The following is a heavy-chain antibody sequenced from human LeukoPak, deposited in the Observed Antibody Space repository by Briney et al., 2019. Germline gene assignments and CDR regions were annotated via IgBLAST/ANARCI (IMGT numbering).Heavy chain of an antibody. D-gene: IGHD4/OR15-4a*01. J-gene: IGHJ2*01. V-gene: IGHV4-30-2*03. CDR2: VSHSGIT. CDR1: GGSISSGGYY. Sequence: PSQTLSLTCTVSGGSISSGGYYWSWIRQPPGKGLEWIGSVSHSGITYYNSSLNSRVTISVDTSKNQFSLKVNSVTAADTAVYYCAREDYGQWYFDLWGRGTLVTVSS. CDR3: AREDYGQWYFDL.